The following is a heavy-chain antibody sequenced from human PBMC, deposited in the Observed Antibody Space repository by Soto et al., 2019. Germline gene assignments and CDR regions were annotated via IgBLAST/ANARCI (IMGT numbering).Heavy chain of an antibody. CDR3: ATSSVAGAGYVQH. Sequence: QVQLQESGPGLVKPSQTLSLTCTVSGGSVSGGVYYWNWIRQHPEKGLEWIGYIYYSGSTYYNPSLRSRVTISADTSKGQFSLKLSSVTVADTAVYYCATSSVAGAGYVQHWGQGTQVIVSS. CDR2: IYYSGST. D-gene: IGHD6-19*01. J-gene: IGHJ1*01. V-gene: IGHV4-31*03. CDR1: GGSVSGGVYY.